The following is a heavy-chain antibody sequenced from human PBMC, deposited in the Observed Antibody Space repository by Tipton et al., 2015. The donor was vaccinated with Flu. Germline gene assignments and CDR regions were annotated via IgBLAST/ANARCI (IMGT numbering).Heavy chain of an antibody. J-gene: IGHJ5*02. CDR3: AGSQNFGWGPAWFDP. CDR2: IYTDATT. Sequence: SLRLSCVASEFTVGSYDMNWVRQDPGKGLGWVSSIYTDATTYYADSVKGRFNISRDTSKNTVYLQMNSLRADDSAVYYCAGSQNFGWGPAWFDPWGQGTLFTVSA. V-gene: IGHV3-53*01. D-gene: IGHD3-10*01. CDR1: EFTVGSYD.